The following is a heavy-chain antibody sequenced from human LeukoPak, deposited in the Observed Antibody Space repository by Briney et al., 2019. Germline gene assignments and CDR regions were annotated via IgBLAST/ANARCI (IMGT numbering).Heavy chain of an antibody. D-gene: IGHD2-2*01. V-gene: IGHV4-31*03. CDR2: IYYSGST. Sequence: SETLSLTCTVSGGSISSGGYYWSWIRQQPGKGLEWIGYIYYSGSTYYNPSLKSRVTISVDTSKNQFSLKLSSVTAADTAVYYCARVGVVVPAARNWGKGTLVTVSS. CDR1: GGSISSGGYY. CDR3: ARVGVVVPAARN. J-gene: IGHJ4*02.